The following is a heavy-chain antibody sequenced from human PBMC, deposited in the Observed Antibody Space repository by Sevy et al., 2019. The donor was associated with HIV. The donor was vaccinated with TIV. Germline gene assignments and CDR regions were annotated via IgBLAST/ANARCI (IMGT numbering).Heavy chain of an antibody. D-gene: IGHD1-1*01. CDR1: GFTFSSYW. CDR2: IKQDGSEK. V-gene: IGHV3-7*01. CDR3: AREPLRTTGAFDI. Sequence: GSLRLSCAASGFTFSSYWMSWVRQAPGKGLEWVANIKQDGSEKYYVDSVKGRFTISRDNAKNSLYLQMNSLRAKDTAVYYCAREPLRTTGAFDIWGQGTMVTVSS. J-gene: IGHJ3*02.